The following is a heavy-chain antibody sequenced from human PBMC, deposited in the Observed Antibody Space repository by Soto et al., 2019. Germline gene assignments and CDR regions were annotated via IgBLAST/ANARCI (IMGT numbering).Heavy chain of an antibody. CDR1: GGSISSGDYY. Sequence: QVQLQESGPGLVKPSQTLSLTCTVSGGSISSGDYYWSWIRQPPGKGLEWIGYIYYSGSTYYNPSLKNRVTISVDTSKNQFSLKLSSVTAADTAVYYCARDRSPSDWGYYYYGMDVWGQGTTVTVSS. D-gene: IGHD7-27*01. CDR3: ARDRSPSDWGYYYYGMDV. CDR2: IYYSGST. J-gene: IGHJ6*02. V-gene: IGHV4-30-4*01.